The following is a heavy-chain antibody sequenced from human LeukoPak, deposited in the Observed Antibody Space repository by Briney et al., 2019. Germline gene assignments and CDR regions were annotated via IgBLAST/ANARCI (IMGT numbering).Heavy chain of an antibody. CDR2: IDWDDDK. CDR3: ARTTAVATFDY. J-gene: IGHJ4*02. V-gene: IGHV2-70*04. CDR1: GFSLSTNGVR. D-gene: IGHD4-17*01. Sequence: SGPALVKPTQTLTLTCTFPGFSLSTNGVRVSWIRQPPGKALEWLARIDWDDDKFYRTSLKTRLTISKDTSENRVVLTMTDLDPVDTATYYCARTTAVATFDYWGQGTLVTVSS.